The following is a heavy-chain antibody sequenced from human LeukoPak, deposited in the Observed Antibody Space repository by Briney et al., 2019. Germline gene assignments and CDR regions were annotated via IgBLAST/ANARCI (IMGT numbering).Heavy chain of an antibody. CDR3: ARSHIRRYFDWLPSGGFYFDY. J-gene: IGHJ4*02. Sequence: KASETLSLTCTVSGGSISSYYWSWIRQPPGKGLEWIGYIYYSGSTNYNPSLKSRVTISVDTSKNQFSLKLSSVTAADTAVYYCARSHIRRYFDWLPSGGFYFDYRGQGTLVTVSS. CDR1: GGSISSYY. CDR2: IYYSGST. D-gene: IGHD3-9*01. V-gene: IGHV4-59*01.